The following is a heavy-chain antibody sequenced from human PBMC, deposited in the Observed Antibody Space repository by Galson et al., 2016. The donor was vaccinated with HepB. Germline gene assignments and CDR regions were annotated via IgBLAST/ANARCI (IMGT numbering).Heavy chain of an antibody. Sequence: SGAEVKKPGESLKISCKGSGFSSADYWIAWVRQVPGKGLEWMGIIFSGDSNTKYSPSFQGRVTISVDKSINTAYLQWSSLQASDTAMYYCARRLLYFGETPEDYFDPWGQGTLVTVSS. V-gene: IGHV5-51*01. D-gene: IGHD3-10*01. CDR1: GFSSADYW. CDR2: IFSGDSNT. J-gene: IGHJ5*02. CDR3: ARRLLYFGETPEDYFDP.